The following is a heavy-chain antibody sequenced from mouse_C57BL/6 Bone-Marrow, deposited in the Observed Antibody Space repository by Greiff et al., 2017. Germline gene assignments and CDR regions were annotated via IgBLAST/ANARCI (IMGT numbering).Heavy chain of an antibody. Sequence: VQLQQSGAELMKPGASVKLSCKATGYTFTGYWIEWVKQRPGHGLEWIGEILPGGGSTNYNEKFKGKATFTADTSSNTAYMQLSSLTTEDSAIYYCARNDSYWDFDYWGQGTTLTVSS. J-gene: IGHJ2*01. CDR1: GYTFTGYW. V-gene: IGHV1-9*01. CDR2: ILPGGGST. D-gene: IGHD2-3*01. CDR3: ARNDSYWDFDY.